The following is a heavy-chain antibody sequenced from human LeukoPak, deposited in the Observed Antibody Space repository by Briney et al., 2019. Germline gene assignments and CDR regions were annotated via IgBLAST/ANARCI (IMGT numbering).Heavy chain of an antibody. CDR1: GFTFSSYG. V-gene: IGHV3-23*01. CDR3: GRIGTVLATDV. D-gene: IGHD1-26*01. CDR2: LTDSGGHT. J-gene: IGHJ4*02. Sequence: GGSLRLSCAASGFTFSSYGMIWVRQAPGKGLEWISALTDSGGHTFYSDSVKGRFTISRDNPRNSLYLQMNSLRVEDTAIYYCGRIGTVLATDVRGQGTLVTVSS.